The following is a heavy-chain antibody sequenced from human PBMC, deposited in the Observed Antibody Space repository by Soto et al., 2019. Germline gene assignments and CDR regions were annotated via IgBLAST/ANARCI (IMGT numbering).Heavy chain of an antibody. J-gene: IGHJ4*02. Sequence: GAPVKVSCKASGYSFTSYDINWVRQATGQGLEWMGWMNPNSGNTGQPQRFQGRVTMTRNTSISTAYMELSNLYSDDTAVYYCARSRTTVVDYWGQGTQVTVSS. D-gene: IGHD4-17*01. CDR2: MNPNSGNT. CDR1: GYSFTSYD. CDR3: ARSRTTVVDY. V-gene: IGHV1-8*01.